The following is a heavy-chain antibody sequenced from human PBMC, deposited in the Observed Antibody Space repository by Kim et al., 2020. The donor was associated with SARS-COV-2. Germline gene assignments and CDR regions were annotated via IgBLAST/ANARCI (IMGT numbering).Heavy chain of an antibody. CDR3: ATHYGGPFDY. J-gene: IGHJ4*02. D-gene: IGHD4-17*01. V-gene: IGHV3-30*04. Sequence: GGSLRLSCAASGFTFSSYAMHWVRQAPGKGLEWVAVISYDGSNKYYADSVKGRFTISRDNSKNTLYLQMNSLRAEDTAVYYCATHYGGPFDYWGQGTLVTVSS. CDR2: ISYDGSNK. CDR1: GFTFSSYA.